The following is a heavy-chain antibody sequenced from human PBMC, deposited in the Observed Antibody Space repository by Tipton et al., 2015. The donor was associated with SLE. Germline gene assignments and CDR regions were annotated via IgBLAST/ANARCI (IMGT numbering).Heavy chain of an antibody. J-gene: IGHJ4*02. D-gene: IGHD6-13*01. V-gene: IGHV4-34*01. Sequence: TLSLTCAVYGGSFSGYYWSWIRQPPGKGLEWIGEINHSGSTNYNPSLKSRVTISVDTSKNQFSLKLSSVTAADTAVYYCAKDRPTAQWSSSGEVDHWGQGTLVTVPS. CDR2: INHSGST. CDR3: AKDRPTAQWSSSGEVDH. CDR1: GGSFSGYY.